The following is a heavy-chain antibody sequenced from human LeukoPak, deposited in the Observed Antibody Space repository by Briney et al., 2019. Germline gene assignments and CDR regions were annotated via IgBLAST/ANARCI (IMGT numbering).Heavy chain of an antibody. Sequence: SETLSLTCTVSGVSIGSHYWSWIRQSPGKGLEWIGCVYNSGTTVYNPSLTGRVAISVDTSKNQYSLNLRSVTAADAAVYYCARDAYWGQGILVTVSS. J-gene: IGHJ4*02. CDR1: GVSIGSHY. CDR3: ARDAY. CDR2: VYNSGTT. V-gene: IGHV4-59*11.